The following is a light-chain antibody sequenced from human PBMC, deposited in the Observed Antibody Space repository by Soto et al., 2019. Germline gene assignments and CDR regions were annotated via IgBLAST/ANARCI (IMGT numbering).Light chain of an antibody. CDR1: QSVDSTY. V-gene: IGKV3-20*01. Sequence: EIVLTQSPGTLSLSPGERATLSCRASQSVDSTYLAWYQQKPGQAPRLLIYATSSRAAGVPDRFTGSGSGTDFTLTITRVEPEDFAVYSCQQYDTSPPLYTFGQGTKLDIK. J-gene: IGKJ2*01. CDR3: QQYDTSPPLYT. CDR2: ATS.